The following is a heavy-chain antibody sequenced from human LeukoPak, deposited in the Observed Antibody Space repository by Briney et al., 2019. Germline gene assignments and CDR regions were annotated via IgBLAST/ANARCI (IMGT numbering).Heavy chain of an antibody. Sequence: GGSLTLSCAPSAFTVSSNYTSCVRHPPGNWLEWVSVIYRGGTTYYADSVKGRFTISRDNSKNTLYLKMNSRRAEDTAVYYCGRAAGGHYYDSSGYLNYWGQGSLVTVSS. J-gene: IGHJ4*02. V-gene: IGHV3-53*01. CDR3: GRAAGGHYYDSSGYLNY. D-gene: IGHD3-22*01. CDR2: IYRGGTT. CDR1: AFTVSSNY.